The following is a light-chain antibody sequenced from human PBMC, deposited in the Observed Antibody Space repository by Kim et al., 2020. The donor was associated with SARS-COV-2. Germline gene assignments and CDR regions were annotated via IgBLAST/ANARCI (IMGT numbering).Light chain of an antibody. Sequence: SYELTQAPSMSVSPGQTARITCSGDALPRQYAYWYQQKPGQAPILIIYKDTERPSGIPERFSASHSGTTVTLTISGVQAEDEADYYCQSADSSGTFEFGGGTKLTVL. CDR1: ALPRQY. J-gene: IGLJ3*02. CDR2: KDT. V-gene: IGLV3-25*03. CDR3: QSADSSGTFE.